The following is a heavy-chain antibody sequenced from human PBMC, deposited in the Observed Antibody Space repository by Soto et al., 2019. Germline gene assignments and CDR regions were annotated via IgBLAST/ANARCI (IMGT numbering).Heavy chain of an antibody. CDR1: GYSFTSYW. J-gene: IGHJ6*02. D-gene: IGHD2-2*01. CDR3: ARQDDIVVVPAATRNAPGDYYYGMDV. V-gene: IGHV5-51*01. Sequence: PGESLKISCKGSGYSFTSYWIGWVRQMPGKGLEWMGIIYPGDSDTRYSPSFQGQVTISADKSISTAYLQWSSLKASDTAMYYCARQDDIVVVPAATRNAPGDYYYGMDVWGQGTTVTVSS. CDR2: IYPGDSDT.